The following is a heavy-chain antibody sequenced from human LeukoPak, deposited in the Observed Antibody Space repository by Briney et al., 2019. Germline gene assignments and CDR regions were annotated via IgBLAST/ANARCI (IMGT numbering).Heavy chain of an antibody. J-gene: IGHJ4*02. Sequence: GGSLRLSCAASGFTFSSYAMSWVRQAPGKGLEWVSAISGSGGSTYYADSVKGRFTISRDNSKNTLYLQMNSLRAEDTAVYYCAKCQGERGYSYGYPYYFDYWGQGTLVTVSS. CDR3: AKCQGERGYSYGYPYYFDY. D-gene: IGHD5-18*01. CDR2: ISGSGGST. V-gene: IGHV3-23*01. CDR1: GFTFSSYA.